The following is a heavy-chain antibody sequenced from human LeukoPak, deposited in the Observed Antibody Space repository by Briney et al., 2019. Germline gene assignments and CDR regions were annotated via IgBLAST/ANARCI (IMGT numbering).Heavy chain of an antibody. CDR3: ARGVEPLAANTLAY. J-gene: IGHJ4*02. D-gene: IGHD1-14*01. CDR1: GFIFSNYA. CDR2: INNSGDRR. V-gene: IGHV3-23*01. Sequence: GGSLRLSCAASGFIFSNYAMSWVRQAPGKGLEWVSGINNSGDRRFYADSVQGRFTISRDNSKNTLYLEMNSLSPDDTAVYYCARGVEPLAANTLAYWGQGTLVTVSS.